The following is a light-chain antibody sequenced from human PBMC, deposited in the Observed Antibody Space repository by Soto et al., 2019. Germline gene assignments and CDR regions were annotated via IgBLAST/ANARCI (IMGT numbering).Light chain of an antibody. V-gene: IGLV2-14*01. CDR2: EVS. Sequence: QSVLTQPASVSGSPGQSITISCTGTSSDVGGYNYVSWYQQHPGKAPKLMIYEVSNRPSGAYNRFSGSKSGNTASLTISGLQAEDEADYYTSSYTSSSARGFGTGTKLTVL. CDR3: SSYTSSSARG. CDR1: SSDVGGYNY. J-gene: IGLJ1*01.